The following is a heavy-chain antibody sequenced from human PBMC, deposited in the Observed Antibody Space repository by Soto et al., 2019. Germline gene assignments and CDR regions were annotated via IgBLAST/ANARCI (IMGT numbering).Heavy chain of an antibody. V-gene: IGHV4-39*01. J-gene: IGHJ4*02. D-gene: IGHD3-9*01. CDR1: GGSISSSSYY. CDR3: ARHRGYYDILTGYYTELNFDY. Sequence: PSETLSLTCTVSGGSISSSSYYWGWIRQPPGKGLEWIGSIYYSGTTYYNPSLKSRVTISVDTPKNQFSLKLSSVTAADTAVYYCARHRGYYDILTGYYTELNFDYWGQGTLVTVSS. CDR2: IYYSGTT.